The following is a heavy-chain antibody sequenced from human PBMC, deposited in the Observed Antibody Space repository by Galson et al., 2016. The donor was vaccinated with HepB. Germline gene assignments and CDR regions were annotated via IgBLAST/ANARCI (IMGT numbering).Heavy chain of an antibody. J-gene: IGHJ4*02. Sequence: SLRLSCAGSGFSFSTYAVHWVRQTPGKGLEWVAVIWSGAIQKYYADSVEVRFTISRDDSEDTVYLQIHTLSTEDTVMYYCARSIAVAGIIDYWGQGTLVTVSS. CDR1: GFSFSTYA. CDR3: ARSIAVAGIIDY. D-gene: IGHD6-19*01. CDR2: IWSGAIQK. V-gene: IGHV3-33*01.